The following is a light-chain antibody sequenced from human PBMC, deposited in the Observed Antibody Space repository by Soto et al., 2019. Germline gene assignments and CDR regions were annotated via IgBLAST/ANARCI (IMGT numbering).Light chain of an antibody. CDR2: GAS. V-gene: IGKV3-20*01. Sequence: EIVLTQSPGTLSLSPMERATLSCMASQSVSSSYLAWYQQKPGQAPRLLIYGASSRATGIPDRFSGSGSGTDFTLTISRLEPEDFAVYYCQQFGGSSWTFGQGTKVDIK. CDR1: QSVSSSY. J-gene: IGKJ1*01. CDR3: QQFGGSSWT.